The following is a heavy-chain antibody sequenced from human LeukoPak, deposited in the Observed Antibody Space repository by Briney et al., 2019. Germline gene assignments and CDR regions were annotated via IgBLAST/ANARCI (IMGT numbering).Heavy chain of an antibody. J-gene: IGHJ4*02. Sequence: TSETLSLTCAVYGGSFSGYYWSWIRQPPGKGLEWIGEINHSGTTNYNPSLKSRVTISLDTSKSQFSLKLSSVTAADTAVYYCARDRDGSHEYWGQGTLVTVSS. CDR1: GGSFSGYY. CDR3: ARDRDGSHEY. CDR2: INHSGTT. D-gene: IGHD1-26*01. V-gene: IGHV4-34*01.